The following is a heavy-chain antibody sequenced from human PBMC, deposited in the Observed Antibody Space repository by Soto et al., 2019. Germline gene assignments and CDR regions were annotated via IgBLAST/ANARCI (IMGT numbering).Heavy chain of an antibody. CDR2: IWYYGTQK. Sequence: QVQLEESGGGVVQPGRSLRLSCEASGFTFNTYSMHWVRQPPGKGLEWLAAIWYYGTQKYYADSVKGRFIISRDNSKKSLYLEMNSLIAEDTAVYYCARAGGTTVTGLWHFDSWGQGTLVTVSS. CDR3: ARAGGTTVTGLWHFDS. V-gene: IGHV3-33*01. D-gene: IGHD4-17*01. CDR1: GFTFNTYS. J-gene: IGHJ4*02.